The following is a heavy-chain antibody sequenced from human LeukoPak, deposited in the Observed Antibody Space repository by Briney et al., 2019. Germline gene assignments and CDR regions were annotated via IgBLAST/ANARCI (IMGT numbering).Heavy chain of an antibody. CDR1: GFTFSNYG. Sequence: GGSLRLSCAASGFTFSNYGIHWVRQAPGKGLVWVSYINSDGSSTSYADSVKGRFTISRDNAKNTLYLEMNSLRAEDTAVYYCARGGSPFDHWGQGTLVTVSS. D-gene: IGHD6-6*01. CDR2: INSDGSST. J-gene: IGHJ4*02. CDR3: ARGGSPFDH. V-gene: IGHV3-74*01.